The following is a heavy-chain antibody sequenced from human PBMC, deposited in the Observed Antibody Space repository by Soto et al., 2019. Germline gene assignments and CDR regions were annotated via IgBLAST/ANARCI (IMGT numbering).Heavy chain of an antibody. CDR1: GFTFSSYG. V-gene: IGHV3-30*18. D-gene: IGHD5-12*01. CDR2: ISYDGSNK. Sequence: QVQLVESGGGVVQPGRSLRLSCAASGFTFSSYGMHWVRQAPGKGLEWVAVISYDGSNKYYADSVKGRFTISRDNSKNTLYLQMNSLRAEDTAVYYCAKDQRRLHPNNWFDPWGQGTLVTVSS. CDR3: AKDQRRLHPNNWFDP. J-gene: IGHJ5*02.